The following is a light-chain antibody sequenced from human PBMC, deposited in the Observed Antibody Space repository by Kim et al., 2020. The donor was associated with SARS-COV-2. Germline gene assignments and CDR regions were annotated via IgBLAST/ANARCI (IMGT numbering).Light chain of an antibody. CDR3: QQYGDSPWT. CDR2: AVS. J-gene: IGKJ1*01. Sequence: SPGERATLSFRASQSVTSASLALYQQKPGQAPRLLIYAVSSRATGIPDRFSGSGSGTDFTLTISRLEPDDFAVYYCQQYGDSPWTFGQGTKVYIK. V-gene: IGKV3-20*01. CDR1: QSVTSAS.